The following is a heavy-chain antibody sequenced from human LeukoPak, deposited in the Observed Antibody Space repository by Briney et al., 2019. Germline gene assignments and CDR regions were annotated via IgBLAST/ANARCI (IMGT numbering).Heavy chain of an antibody. Sequence: SETLSLTCTVSGASISSGSHYWSWIRQPAGKGLEWIGRIYTSGSTNYNPSLKSRVTISVDTSKNQFSLKLSSVTAADTAVYYCASRVRMVQPLVRNPYGMDVWGQGTTVTVSS. CDR3: ASRVRMVQPLVRNPYGMDV. D-gene: IGHD6-13*01. CDR2: IYTSGST. V-gene: IGHV4-61*02. CDR1: GASISSGSHY. J-gene: IGHJ6*02.